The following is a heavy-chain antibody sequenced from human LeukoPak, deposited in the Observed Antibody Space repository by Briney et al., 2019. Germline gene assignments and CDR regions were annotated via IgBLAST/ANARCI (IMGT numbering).Heavy chain of an antibody. J-gene: IGHJ4*02. CDR3: ARSSSGTYHY. Sequence: ASVKVSCKTSGYTFVSYTMHWLRQAPGQSLEWMEWINGDNGNTKYSEKFQGRVTITRDTSASSAYMELSSLRSEDTAVYYCARSSSGTYHYWGQGTLVTVSS. D-gene: IGHD3-10*01. V-gene: IGHV1-3*01. CDR1: GYTFVSYT. CDR2: INGDNGNT.